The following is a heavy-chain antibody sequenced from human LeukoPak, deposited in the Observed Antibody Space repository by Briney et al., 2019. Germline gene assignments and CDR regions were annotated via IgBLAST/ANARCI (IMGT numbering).Heavy chain of an antibody. V-gene: IGHV4-38-2*02. CDR1: GYSISSGYY. J-gene: IGHJ4*02. CDR2: LSHSGSS. Sequence: PSETLSLTCTVSGYSISSGYYWDWIRQPPGKGLEWIGTLSHSGSSYYNPSLKSRVTISVDTSKNQFSLRLTSVTAADTAVYYCAKMSKKQWLVSPYYFGYWGQGTLVTVSS. D-gene: IGHD6-19*01. CDR3: AKMSKKQWLVSPYYFGY.